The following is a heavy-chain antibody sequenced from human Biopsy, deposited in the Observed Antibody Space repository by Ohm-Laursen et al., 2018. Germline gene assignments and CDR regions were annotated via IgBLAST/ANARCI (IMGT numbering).Heavy chain of an antibody. CDR1: GDSITTYY. CDR3: ARMDCSGGSCHYYSYGMDV. V-gene: IGHV4-4*09. D-gene: IGHD2-15*01. Sequence: TLSLTCSVSGDSITTYYWSWIRQPPGKGLECIGNIHHSGSTNYNPSLKSRLTISVDTSKNQFSLKLSSVTAADTAVYYCARMDCSGGSCHYYSYGMDVWGQGTTVTVSS. J-gene: IGHJ6*02. CDR2: IHHSGST.